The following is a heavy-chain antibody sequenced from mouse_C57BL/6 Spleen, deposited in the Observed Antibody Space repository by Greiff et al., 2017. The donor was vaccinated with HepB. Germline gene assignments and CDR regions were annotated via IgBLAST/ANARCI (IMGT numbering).Heavy chain of an antibody. J-gene: IGHJ4*01. D-gene: IGHD2-10*02. CDR3: AKRGGYGNYDAMDY. CDR1: GFSLTSYG. V-gene: IGHV2-5*01. Sequence: QVQLKESGPGLVQPSQSLSITCTVSGFSLTSYGVHWVRQSPGKGLEWLGVIWRGGSTDYNAAFMSRLSITTDNSKSQVFFKMNSLQADDTAIYYCAKRGGYGNYDAMDYWGQGTSVTVSS. CDR2: IWRGGST.